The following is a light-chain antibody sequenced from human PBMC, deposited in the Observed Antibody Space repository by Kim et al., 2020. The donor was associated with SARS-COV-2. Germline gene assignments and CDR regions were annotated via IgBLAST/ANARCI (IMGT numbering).Light chain of an antibody. CDR3: SSYTTSSTPV. Sequence: GQSITISCIGTSSDVGGFNHVSWYQQHPGKAPKLMIYDVSNRPSGVSNRFSGSKSGNTASLTISGLQAEDEADYYCSSYTTSSTPVFGGGTQLTVL. V-gene: IGLV2-14*03. CDR2: DVS. CDR1: SSDVGGFNH. J-gene: IGLJ2*01.